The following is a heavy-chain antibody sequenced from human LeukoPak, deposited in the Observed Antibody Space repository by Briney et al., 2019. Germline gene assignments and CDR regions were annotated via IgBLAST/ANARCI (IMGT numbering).Heavy chain of an antibody. J-gene: IGHJ4*02. CDR2: IYHSGST. D-gene: IGHD4-17*01. CDR3: ARGKRYYFDY. CDR1: GGSISSGGYS. V-gene: IGHV4-30-2*01. Sequence: SETLSLTCAVSGGSISSGGYSWSWIRQPPGKGLEWIGCIYHSGSTYYNPSLKSRVTISVDRSKNQFSLKLSSVTAADTAVYYCARGKRYYFDYWGQGTLVTVSS.